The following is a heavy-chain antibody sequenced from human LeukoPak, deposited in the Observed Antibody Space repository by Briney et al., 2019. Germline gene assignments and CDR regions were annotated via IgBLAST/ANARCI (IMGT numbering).Heavy chain of an antibody. CDR3: ACIRGPSDY. Sequence: GGSLRLSCAASGFTFSRDWMSWVRQAPGKGLEWVANIKHGGSETLYVDSVKGRFTISRDNTKNSLYLRMDSLTADDTAVYFCACIRGPSDYWGQGTLVTVSS. D-gene: IGHD4-17*01. V-gene: IGHV3-7*01. J-gene: IGHJ4*02. CDR1: GFTFSRDW. CDR2: IKHGGSET.